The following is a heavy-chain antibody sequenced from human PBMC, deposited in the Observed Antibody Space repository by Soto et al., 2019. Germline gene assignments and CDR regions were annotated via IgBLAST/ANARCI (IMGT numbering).Heavy chain of an antibody. CDR2: ISCDGSNK. CDR1: GFTFSSYG. D-gene: IGHD3-10*01. CDR3: ARDNGDYYYYGMDV. Sequence: PGGSLRLSCAASGFTFSSYGMHWVRQAPGKGLEWVAVISCDGSNKYYADSVKGRFTISRDNAKNSLYLQMNSLRDEDTAVYYCARDNGDYYYYGMDVWGQGTTVTVSS. V-gene: IGHV3-33*08. J-gene: IGHJ6*02.